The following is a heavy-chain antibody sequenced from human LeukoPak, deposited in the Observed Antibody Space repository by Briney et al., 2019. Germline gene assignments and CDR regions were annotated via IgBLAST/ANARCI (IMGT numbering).Heavy chain of an antibody. V-gene: IGHV3-48*02. D-gene: IGHD3-22*01. CDR1: GFTFSSYS. Sequence: PGGSLRLSCAASGFTFSSYSMNWVRQAPGKGLEWVSYISSSSSTIYYADSVKGRFTISRDNAKNSLYLQMNSLRDEDTAVYYCARDRSITTRWSWWFDPWGQGTLVTVSS. CDR3: ARDRSITTRWSWWFDP. CDR2: ISSSSSTI. J-gene: IGHJ5*02.